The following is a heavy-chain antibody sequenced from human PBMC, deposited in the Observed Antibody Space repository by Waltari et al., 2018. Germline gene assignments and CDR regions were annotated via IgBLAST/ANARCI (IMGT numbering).Heavy chain of an antibody. CDR2: IYHSGST. Sequence: QVQLQESGPGLVKPSETLSLTCPVSGYSIRSGYYWGWIRQPPGKGLEWIGSIYHSGSTYYNPSLKSRVTISVDTSKNQFSLKLSSVTAADTAVYYCAKLRDSSGYYYYYYGMDVWGQGTTVTVSS. CDR3: AKLRDSSGYYYYYYGMDV. V-gene: IGHV4-38-2*01. CDR1: GYSIRSGYY. D-gene: IGHD3-22*01. J-gene: IGHJ6*02.